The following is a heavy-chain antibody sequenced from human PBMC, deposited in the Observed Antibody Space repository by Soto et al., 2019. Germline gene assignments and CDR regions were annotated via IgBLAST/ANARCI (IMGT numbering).Heavy chain of an antibody. Sequence: QVQLVQSGAEVKKPGASVKVSCKASGYTFTSYGISWVRQAPGQGLEWMGWISAYNGNTNYAQKLQGIVTMTTDTSTSTAHMELRSLRSEEPAVYYSESITLAVAGSRWFDPLGQGTLVTVSS. J-gene: IGHJ5*02. CDR1: GYTFTSYG. V-gene: IGHV1-18*01. CDR3: ESITLAVAGSRWFDP. D-gene: IGHD6-19*01. CDR2: ISAYNGNT.